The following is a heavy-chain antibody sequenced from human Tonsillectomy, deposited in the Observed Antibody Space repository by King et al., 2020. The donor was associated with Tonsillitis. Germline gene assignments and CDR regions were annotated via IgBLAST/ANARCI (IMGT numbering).Heavy chain of an antibody. CDR1: GFSLNDARMG. CDR2: IFSNDEK. D-gene: IGHD1-20*01. V-gene: IGHV2-26*01. CDR3: ARTTRYNWNYDGMDV. J-gene: IGHJ6*02. Sequence: TLKESGPVLVKPTETLTLTCTVSGFSLNDARMGVSWIRQPPGKALEWLAHIFSNDEKSYSTSLKSRLPMSKDTSKSQVVLTMTNMDPGDTATYFCARTTRYNWNYDGMDVWGQGTTVTVSS.